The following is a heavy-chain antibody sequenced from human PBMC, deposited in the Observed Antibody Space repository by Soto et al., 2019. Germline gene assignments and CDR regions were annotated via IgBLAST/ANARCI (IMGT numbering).Heavy chain of an antibody. V-gene: IGHV5-51*01. CDR3: AILGFNYDFLSGYYNDHHYYGIDV. CDR1: GYKVSTWHNFTSYW. Sequence: PGESLKISCMGSGYKVSTWHNFTSYWIAWVRQMPGEGLEWMGIIYPGDSETRYSPSFQGQVTISADKSINSVYLQWSSLTSSDTATYYCAILGFNYDFLSGYYNDHHYYGIDVWGQGTTVTVSS. J-gene: IGHJ6*02. D-gene: IGHD3-3*01. CDR2: IYPGDSET.